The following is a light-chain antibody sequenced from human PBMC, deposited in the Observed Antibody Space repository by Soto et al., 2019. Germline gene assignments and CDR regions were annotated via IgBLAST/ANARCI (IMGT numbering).Light chain of an antibody. J-gene: IGLJ3*02. CDR2: KDS. V-gene: IGLV3-25*03. Sequence: SYELTQPPSVSVSPGQTARITCSGDVLSKQYAYWYQQRPGQAPVLVIYKDSGRPSGIPERFSGSSSGATVTLTISGVQAEDEADYYCQSADTSDTYYVLFGGGTKLTVL. CDR3: QSADTSDTYYVL. CDR1: VLSKQY.